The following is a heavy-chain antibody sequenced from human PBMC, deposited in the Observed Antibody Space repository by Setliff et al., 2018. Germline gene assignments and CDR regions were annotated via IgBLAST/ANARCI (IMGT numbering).Heavy chain of an antibody. D-gene: IGHD3-22*01. CDR3: ARAGRNNYDSSGYYYRFDYFYYYMDV. J-gene: IGHJ6*03. CDR2: VSAYNGNT. CDR1: GYTFAKYG. Sequence: GASVKVSCKAFGYTFAKYGTSWVRQAPGQGLEWMGWVSAYNGNTNYAQKLQGRVTMTTDTSTSTAYMELRSLRSDDTAVYYCARAGRNNYDSSGYYYRFDYFYYYMDVWGKGTTVTVSS. V-gene: IGHV1-18*01.